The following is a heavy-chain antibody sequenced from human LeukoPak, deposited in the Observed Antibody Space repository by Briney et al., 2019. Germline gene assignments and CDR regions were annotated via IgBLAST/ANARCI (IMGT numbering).Heavy chain of an antibody. CDR2: ISGSGGST. Sequence: PGGSPRLSCAASGFTFSSYAMSWVRQTPGKGLEWVSAISGSGGSTYYADSVKGRFTISRDNSKNTLYLQMNSLRAEDTAVYYCAKVEMAYFDYWGQGTLVTVSS. D-gene: IGHD5-24*01. CDR1: GFTFSSYA. V-gene: IGHV3-23*01. CDR3: AKVEMAYFDY. J-gene: IGHJ4*02.